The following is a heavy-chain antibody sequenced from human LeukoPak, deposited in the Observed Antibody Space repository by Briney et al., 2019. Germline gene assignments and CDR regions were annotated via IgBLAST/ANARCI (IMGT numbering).Heavy chain of an antibody. CDR1: GFTFGDYA. V-gene: IGHV3-49*03. CDR3: TRFNFGGYCSGGSCYYFDY. D-gene: IGHD2-15*01. Sequence: PGRSPRLSCTASGFTFGDYAMSWFRQAPGKGLEWVGFIRSKAYGGTTEYAASVKGRFTISRDDSKSIAYLQMNSLKTEDTAVYYCTRFNFGGYCSGGSCYYFDYWGQGTLVTVSS. J-gene: IGHJ4*02. CDR2: IRSKAYGGTT.